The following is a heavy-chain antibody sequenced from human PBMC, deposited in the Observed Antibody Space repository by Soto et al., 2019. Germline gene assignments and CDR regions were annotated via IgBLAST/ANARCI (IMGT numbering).Heavy chain of an antibody. CDR1: GFTFSSYS. J-gene: IGHJ6*03. D-gene: IGHD3-10*01. Sequence: GGSLRLSCAASGFTFSSYSMNWVRQAPGKGLEWVSSISSGSTYIYYADSLKGRFTISRDNAKNSLYLQMNSLRAEDTAVYYCARDHQGVLRNYYYYYMDVWGKGTTVTVSS. V-gene: IGHV3-21*01. CDR3: ARDHQGVLRNYYYYYMDV. CDR2: ISSGSTYI.